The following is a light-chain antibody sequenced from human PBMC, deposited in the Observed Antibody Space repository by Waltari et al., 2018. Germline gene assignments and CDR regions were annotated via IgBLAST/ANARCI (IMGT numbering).Light chain of an antibody. Sequence: DIQMTQSPSTLSASVGDRVTITCRASQSISSGFAWYQQKPGKAPKLLIYKASSLESGVPSRFSGSGSGTEFTLTISSLQPDDFATYYCQQYNSYSRTFGQGTKVEIK. J-gene: IGKJ1*01. CDR1: QSISSG. V-gene: IGKV1-5*03. CDR3: QQYNSYSRT. CDR2: KAS.